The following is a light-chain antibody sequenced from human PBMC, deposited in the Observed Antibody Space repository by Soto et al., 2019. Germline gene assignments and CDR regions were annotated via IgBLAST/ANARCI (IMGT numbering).Light chain of an antibody. V-gene: IGKV3-20*01. Sequence: VLTQSPDTLSLSPGERATLSCRASQRFSSKYLAWYQQQPGQSPRLPISGAPGRATGIPDRFSGSGSGTDFTLTVSRLEAEHFAVYFCQQYGGSLTFGGGPKIEIK. CDR2: GAP. CDR1: QRFSSKY. CDR3: QQYGGSLT. J-gene: IGKJ4*01.